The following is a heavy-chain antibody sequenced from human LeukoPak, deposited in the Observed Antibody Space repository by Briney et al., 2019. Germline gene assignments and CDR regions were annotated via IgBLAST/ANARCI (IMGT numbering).Heavy chain of an antibody. J-gene: IGHJ4*02. V-gene: IGHV3-21*01. D-gene: IGHD3-9*01. CDR2: ISSSSSYI. CDR3: ARDPDILTGYYRYDY. CDR1: GFTFSSYS. Sequence: PGGSLRLSCAASGFTFSSYSMNWVRQAPGKGLEWVSSISSSSSYIYYADSVKGRFTISRDNAKNSLYLQMNSLRAEDTAVYYCARDPDILTGYYRYDYWGQGTLVTVSS.